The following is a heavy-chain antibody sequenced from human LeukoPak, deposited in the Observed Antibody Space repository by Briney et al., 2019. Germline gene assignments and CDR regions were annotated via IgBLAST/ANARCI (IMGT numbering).Heavy chain of an antibody. J-gene: IGHJ4*02. Sequence: SETLSLTCAVYGGSFSGYYWSWIRQPPGKGLEWSGEINHSGSTNYNPSLKSRVTISVDTSKNQFSLKLSSVTAADTAVYYCARAPAKGPDRSSFWFDYWGQGTLVTVSS. CDR2: INHSGST. CDR1: GGSFSGYY. V-gene: IGHV4-34*01. CDR3: ARAPAKGPDRSSFWFDY. D-gene: IGHD6-13*01.